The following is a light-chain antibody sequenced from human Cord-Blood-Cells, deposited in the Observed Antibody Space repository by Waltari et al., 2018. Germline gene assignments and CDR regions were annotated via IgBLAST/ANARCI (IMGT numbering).Light chain of an antibody. Sequence: DIVSIQSPATLTLSPGERATLSCRASQSVSNYLAWYQQKPGQAPRLLIYAASNRATGIPARFSGSGSGTDFTLTISSLEPEDFAVYYCQQERTFGQGTKLEIK. CDR1: QSVSNY. J-gene: IGKJ2*01. CDR3: QQERT. CDR2: AAS. V-gene: IGKV3-11*01.